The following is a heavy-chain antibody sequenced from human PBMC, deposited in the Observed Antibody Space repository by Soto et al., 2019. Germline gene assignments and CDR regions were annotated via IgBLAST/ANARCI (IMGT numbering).Heavy chain of an antibody. CDR3: ARFDDYGLSS. D-gene: IGHD4-17*01. CDR1: GFSLRNAKMG. V-gene: IGHV2-26*01. J-gene: IGHJ4*02. CDR2: VFSNGEN. Sequence: QVTLKESGPVLLKPTETLTLTCTVSGFSLRNAKMGVSWIRQPPGKALEWLAQVFSNGENSYSTSLKTRLTISKDTFKSQVVLTMTNVGPLDTATYYCARFDDYGLSSWGQGTLVTVSS.